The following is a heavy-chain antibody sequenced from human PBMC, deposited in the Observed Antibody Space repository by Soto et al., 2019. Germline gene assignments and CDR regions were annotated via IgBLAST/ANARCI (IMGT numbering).Heavy chain of an antibody. CDR3: ARGGLGSTMTYLDY. Sequence: QAQLAQSGAEVKEPGASVKVSCKTSGYPFTSYAVTWVRQAPGQGLEWMGWISPYNGNTEYAQSLQGRVTMTADTSTTTVYMDLRNLTPDDTAVYFCARGGLGSTMTYLDYWGQGTLVTVSS. J-gene: IGHJ4*02. D-gene: IGHD4-17*01. V-gene: IGHV1-18*01. CDR2: ISPYNGNT. CDR1: GYPFTSYA.